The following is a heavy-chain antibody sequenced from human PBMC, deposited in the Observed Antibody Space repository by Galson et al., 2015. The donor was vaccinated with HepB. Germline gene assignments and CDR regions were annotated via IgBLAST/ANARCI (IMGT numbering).Heavy chain of an antibody. CDR1: GFTFSSYG. CDR2: IWYDGSNK. J-gene: IGHJ4*02. CDR3: ARANQVYSGSYVGY. V-gene: IGHV3-33*01. Sequence: LRLSCAASGFTFSSYGMHWVRQAPGKGLEWVAVIWYDGSNKYYADSVKGRFTISRDNSKNTLYLQMNSLRAEDTAVYYCARANQVYSGSYVGYWGQGTLVTVSP. D-gene: IGHD1-26*01.